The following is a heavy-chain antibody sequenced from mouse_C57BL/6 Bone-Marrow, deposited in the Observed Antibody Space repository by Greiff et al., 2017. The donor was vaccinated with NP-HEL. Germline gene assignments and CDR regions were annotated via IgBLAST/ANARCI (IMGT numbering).Heavy chain of an antibody. CDR2: IRSKSSNYAT. D-gene: IGHD3-2*02. CDR1: GFTFNTYA. V-gene: IGHV10-3*01. J-gene: IGHJ4*01. CDR3: VRAPIDSSGYVDYAMDY. Sequence: EVMLVESGGGLVQPKGSLKLSCAASGFTFNTYAMHWVRQAPGKGLEWVARIRSKSSNYATYYADSVKDRFTISRDDSQSMLYLQMNNLKTEDTAMYYCVRAPIDSSGYVDYAMDYWGQGTSVTVSS.